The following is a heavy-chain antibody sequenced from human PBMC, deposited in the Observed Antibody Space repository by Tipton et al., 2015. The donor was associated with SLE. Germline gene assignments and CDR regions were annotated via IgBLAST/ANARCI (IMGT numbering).Heavy chain of an antibody. CDR2: ISYDGSNK. Sequence: RSLRLSCAASGFTFSSYAMHWVRQAPGKGLEWVAVISYDGSNKYYADSVKGRFTISRDNSKNTLYLQMNSLRAEDTAVYYCARDGDSSGYAFDIWGQGTMVTVSS. D-gene: IGHD3-22*01. J-gene: IGHJ3*02. CDR1: GFTFSSYA. V-gene: IGHV3-30*04. CDR3: ARDGDSSGYAFDI.